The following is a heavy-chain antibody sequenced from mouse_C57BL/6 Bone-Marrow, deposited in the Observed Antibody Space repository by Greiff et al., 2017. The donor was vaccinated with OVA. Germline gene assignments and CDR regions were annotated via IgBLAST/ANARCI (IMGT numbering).Heavy chain of an antibody. Sequence: QVQLQQPGAELVKPGASVKLSCKASGYTFTSYWLTWVQQRPGQGLEWIGDIYPGSGSTNYNEKLQSKATLTVDTSSSTAYMQLSSLTSEYSAVYYCARGRGQLRLRYWGQGTLVTVSA. J-gene: IGHJ3*01. CDR3: ARGRGQLRLRY. CDR2: IYPGSGST. CDR1: GYTFTSYW. D-gene: IGHD3-2*02. V-gene: IGHV1-55*01.